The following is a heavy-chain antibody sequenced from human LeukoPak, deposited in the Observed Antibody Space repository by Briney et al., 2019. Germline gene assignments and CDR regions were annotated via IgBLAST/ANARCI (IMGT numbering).Heavy chain of an antibody. CDR1: GFTVSSNY. J-gene: IGHJ4*02. D-gene: IGHD6-19*01. CDR2: IYSGGST. V-gene: IGHV3-66*01. Sequence: GGSLRLSCAASGFTVSSNYMSWVRQAPGKGLEWVSVIYSGGSTYYADSVKGRFTISRDNSKNTLYLQMNSLRAEDTAVYYCARSLSDSSGWYGGDFDYWGQGTLVTVSS. CDR3: ARSLSDSSGWYGGDFDY.